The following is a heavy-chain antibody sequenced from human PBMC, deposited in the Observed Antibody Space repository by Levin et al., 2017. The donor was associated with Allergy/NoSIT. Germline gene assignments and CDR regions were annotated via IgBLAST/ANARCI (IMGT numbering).Heavy chain of an antibody. Sequence: SCAASGFTFSSYGMHWVRQAPGKGLEWVAVISYDGSNKYYADSVKGRFTISRDNSKNTLYLQMNSLRAEDTAVYYCAKDGYSTWGQGTLVTVSS. J-gene: IGHJ5*02. CDR1: GFTFSSYG. CDR2: ISYDGSNK. D-gene: IGHD4-11*01. CDR3: AKDGYST. V-gene: IGHV3-30*18.